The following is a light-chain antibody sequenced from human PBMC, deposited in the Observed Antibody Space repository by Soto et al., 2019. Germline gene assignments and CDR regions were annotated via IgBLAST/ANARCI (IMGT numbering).Light chain of an antibody. V-gene: IGKV3-11*01. CDR2: DAS. Sequence: LTQSPATLSLSPVENAILSCRASQSVSNYLAWYQQKPGQAPRLLIYDASQRAAGVPTRFSGGGSGTDFTLSISSLEPEDFAVYYCQQRANWPLTFGGGTKVDIK. CDR1: QSVSNY. J-gene: IGKJ4*01. CDR3: QQRANWPLT.